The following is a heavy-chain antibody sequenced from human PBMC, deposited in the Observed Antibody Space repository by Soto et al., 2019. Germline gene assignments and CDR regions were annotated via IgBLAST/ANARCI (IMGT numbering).Heavy chain of an antibody. Sequence: QVQLVESGGGVVQPGRSLRLSCAASGFTFSSYGMHWVRQAPGKGLEWVAVISYDGSNKYYADSVKGRFTISRDNSKNTLYLQMNRLRAEDTAVYYCAKDWYYDSSGYYSGRYGMDVWGQGTTVTVSS. J-gene: IGHJ6*02. CDR3: AKDWYYDSSGYYSGRYGMDV. D-gene: IGHD3-22*01. CDR1: GFTFSSYG. CDR2: ISYDGSNK. V-gene: IGHV3-30*18.